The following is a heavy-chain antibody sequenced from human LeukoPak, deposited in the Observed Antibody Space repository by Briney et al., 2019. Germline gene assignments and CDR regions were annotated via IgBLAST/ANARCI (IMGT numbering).Heavy chain of an antibody. Sequence: GGSLRLSCTASGFTVSSNYMTWVRQAPGKGLEWVSLIYSGGSTYYADSVKGRFTISRDNSKNTLYLQMNSLRAEDTAVYYCAAYSSCDYWGQGTLVTVSS. CDR2: IYSGGST. J-gene: IGHJ4*02. CDR3: AAYSSCDY. D-gene: IGHD6-6*01. CDR1: GFTVSSNY. V-gene: IGHV3-53*01.